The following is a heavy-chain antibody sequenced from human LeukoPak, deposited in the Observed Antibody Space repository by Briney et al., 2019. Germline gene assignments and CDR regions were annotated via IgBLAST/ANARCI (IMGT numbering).Heavy chain of an antibody. J-gene: IGHJ3*02. CDR1: GGSISSHY. CDR3: ARRYCTGGTCYSFAFDI. CDR2: IYYSGST. D-gene: IGHD2-15*01. V-gene: IGHV4-59*08. Sequence: SETLSLTCTVSGGSISSHYWSWIRQPPGKGLEWIGYIYYSGSTNYNPSLKSRVTISLDTSKNQFSLKLSSVTAADTAVYYCARRYCTGGTCYSFAFDIWGQGTMVTVSS.